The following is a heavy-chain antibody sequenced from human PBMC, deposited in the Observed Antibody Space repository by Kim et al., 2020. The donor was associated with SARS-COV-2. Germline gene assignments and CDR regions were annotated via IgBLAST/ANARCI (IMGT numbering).Heavy chain of an antibody. CDR3: ARQSRILYF. J-gene: IGHJ1*01. Sequence: SETLSLTCTVSNGSITTSTSYWAWIRQPPGQGLEWMGSIYNTGTFFYSGSTYYNTSLKNRITISVDTSRNQYSLSLSSVTAADTAVYFCARQSRILYF. CDR2: IYNTGTFFYSGST. V-gene: IGHV4-39*01. CDR1: NGSITTSTSY.